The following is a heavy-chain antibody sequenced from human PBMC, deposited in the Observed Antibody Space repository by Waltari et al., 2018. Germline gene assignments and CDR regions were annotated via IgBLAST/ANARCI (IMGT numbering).Heavy chain of an antibody. D-gene: IGHD6-19*01. CDR1: GYIFSRHW. Sequence: DVQLVQSGAEVKKPGESLKISCRTSGYIFSRHWIAWVRQTPGKGLEWMGIIYPNDGDKRYSPSFQVQVTVSVDRSISTAYLQWDNLKASDTAIYYCARRVYSGTWSYFDYWGQGTLVTVSS. CDR2: IYPNDGDK. J-gene: IGHJ4*02. CDR3: ARRVYSGTWSYFDY. V-gene: IGHV5-51*01.